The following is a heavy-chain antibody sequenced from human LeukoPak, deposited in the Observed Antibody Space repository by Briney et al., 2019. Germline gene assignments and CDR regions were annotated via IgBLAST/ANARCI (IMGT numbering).Heavy chain of an antibody. J-gene: IGHJ6*03. CDR2: IYYSGST. CDR3: ARYSSYYYYMDV. CDR1: GGSISSSSYY. Sequence: SETLPLTCTVSGGSISSSSYYWGWIRQPPGKGLEWIGSIYYSGSTYYNPSLKSRVTISVDTSKNQFSLKLSSVTAADTAVYYCARYSSYYYYMDVWGKGTTVTVSS. V-gene: IGHV4-39*01.